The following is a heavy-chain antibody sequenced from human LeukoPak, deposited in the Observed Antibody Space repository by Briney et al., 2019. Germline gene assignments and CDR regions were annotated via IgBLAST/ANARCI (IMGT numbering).Heavy chain of an antibody. V-gene: IGHV1-69*04. Sequence: SVKVSCMASGGTFSSYAISWVRQAPGRGLEWMGRIIPILGIANYAQKFQGRVTITADKSTSTAYMELSSLRSEDTAVYYCARRRRDGSGSYYNTNWFDPWGQGTLVTVSS. D-gene: IGHD3-10*01. CDR2: IIPILGIA. CDR1: GGTFSSYA. J-gene: IGHJ5*02. CDR3: ARRRRDGSGSYYNTNWFDP.